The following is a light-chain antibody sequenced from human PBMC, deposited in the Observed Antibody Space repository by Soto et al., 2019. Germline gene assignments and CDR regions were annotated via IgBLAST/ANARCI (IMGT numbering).Light chain of an antibody. CDR1: QGIRSE. CDR2: AAS. V-gene: IGKV1-6*01. J-gene: IGKJ1*01. CDR3: LHDYNYPRT. Sequence: AIQMTQSPSSLSAFVGDRVTITCRASQGIRSELAWYQQKPGKAPNLLIYAASTLQSGVPSRFSGSGSGTDFTLTISSLQPEDFATYYCLHDYNYPRTFGQGTKVDIK.